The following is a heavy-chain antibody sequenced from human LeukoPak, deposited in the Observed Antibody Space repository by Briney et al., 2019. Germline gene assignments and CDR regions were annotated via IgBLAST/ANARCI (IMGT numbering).Heavy chain of an antibody. V-gene: IGHV1-2*02. Sequence: VKVSCKASGYTFTGYYMHWVRQAPGQGLEWMGWINPNSGGTNYAQKFQGRVTMTRDTSISTAYMELSRLRSDDTAVYYCARFGDGYCSSTSCSGMSLDYWGQGTLVTVSS. D-gene: IGHD2-2*03. J-gene: IGHJ4*02. CDR2: INPNSGGT. CDR3: ARFGDGYCSSTSCSGMSLDY. CDR1: GYTFTGYY.